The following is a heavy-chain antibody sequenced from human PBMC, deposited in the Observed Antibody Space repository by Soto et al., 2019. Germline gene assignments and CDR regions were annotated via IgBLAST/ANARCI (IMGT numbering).Heavy chain of an antibody. CDR1: GFTFSDYY. CDR2: ISSSGSTI. D-gene: IGHD3-3*01. CDR3: ARVSVLRFLEWLPLDDY. J-gene: IGHJ4*02. Sequence: GGSLRLSCAASGFTFSDYYMSWIRQAPGKGLKWVSYISSSGSTIYYADSVKGRFTISRDNAKNSLYLQMNSLRAEDTAVYYCARVSVLRFLEWLPLDDYWGQGTLVTVSS. V-gene: IGHV3-11*01.